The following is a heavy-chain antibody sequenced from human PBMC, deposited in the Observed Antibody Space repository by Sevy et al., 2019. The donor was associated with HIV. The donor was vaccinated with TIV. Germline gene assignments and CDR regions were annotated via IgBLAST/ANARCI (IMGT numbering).Heavy chain of an antibody. CDR2: IKSNVHGGTT. CDR3: TTDRPYGRGHNCQH. CDR1: GITFSNLW. Sequence: GGSLRLSCEVSGITFSNLWMTWVRQVPGKGLEWVGRIKSNVHGGTTDYPAPVKGRFTITRDDSKNTLYLQMNSLKTDDTAFYYWTTDRPYGRGHNCQHWGQGTLVTVSS. V-gene: IGHV3-15*01. J-gene: IGHJ1*01. D-gene: IGHD3-10*01.